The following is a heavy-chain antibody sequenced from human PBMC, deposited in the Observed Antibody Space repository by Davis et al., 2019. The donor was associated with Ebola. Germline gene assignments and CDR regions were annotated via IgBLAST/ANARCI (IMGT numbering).Heavy chain of an antibody. CDR3: ARHDGRPSASGWFSYYYGLDV. V-gene: IGHV3-66*04. D-gene: IGHD3-10*01. CDR2: IYSGGST. Sequence: GESLKISCAASGFTVSSNYMSWVRQAPGKGLEWVSVIYSGGSTYYAASVKGRFTISRDNSKNTLYLQMNSLRAEDTAVYYCARHDGRPSASGWFSYYYGLDVWGPGATVNVSS. CDR1: GFTVSSNY. J-gene: IGHJ6*02.